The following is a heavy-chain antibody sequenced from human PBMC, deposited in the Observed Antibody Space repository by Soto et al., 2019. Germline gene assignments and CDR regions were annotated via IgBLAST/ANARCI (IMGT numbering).Heavy chain of an antibody. Sequence: GESLKISCKGSGYSFTSYWIGWVRQMPGKGLEWMGIIYPGDSDTRYSPSFQGQVTISADKSISTVYLQWSSLKASDTAMYYCARLAVFGVVISPYYYYGMDVWGQGTTVTVSS. J-gene: IGHJ6*02. CDR2: IYPGDSDT. D-gene: IGHD3-3*01. CDR1: GYSFTSYW. V-gene: IGHV5-51*01. CDR3: ARLAVFGVVISPYYYYGMDV.